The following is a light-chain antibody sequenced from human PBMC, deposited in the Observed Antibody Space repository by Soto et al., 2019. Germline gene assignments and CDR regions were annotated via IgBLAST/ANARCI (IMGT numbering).Light chain of an antibody. V-gene: IGKV3-15*01. Sequence: EVVLTQSPATLSLSPGERATLSCRASECVSTTVAWYHQKPGQAPRLLVYGASTRAAGVPARFGGSGAGTDFTLTITSLQSEDFGVYFCQQYKDWPRTFGQGTKVDI. CDR1: ECVSTT. J-gene: IGKJ1*01. CDR2: GAS. CDR3: QQYKDWPRT.